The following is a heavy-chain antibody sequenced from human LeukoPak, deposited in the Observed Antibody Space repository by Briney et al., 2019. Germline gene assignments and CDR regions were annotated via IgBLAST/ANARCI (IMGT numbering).Heavy chain of an antibody. J-gene: IGHJ4*02. V-gene: IGHV4-38-2*02. D-gene: IGHD4-11*01. CDR2: IYHSGST. CDR3: ARDYSRPEYYFDY. CDR1: GYSISSGYY. Sequence: SETLSLTCTVSGYSISSGYYWGWIRQPPGKGLEWIGSIYHSGSTYYNPSLKSRVTISVDTSKNQFSLKLSSVTAADTAVYYCARDYSRPEYYFDYWGQGTLVTVSS.